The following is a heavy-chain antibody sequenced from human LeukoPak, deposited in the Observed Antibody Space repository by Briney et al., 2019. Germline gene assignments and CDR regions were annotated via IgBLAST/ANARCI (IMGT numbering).Heavy chain of an antibody. V-gene: IGHV4-59*01. CDR2: IYYSGST. D-gene: IGHD6-13*01. Sequence: SETLSLTCTVSGGSISSYYWSWIRQPPGKGLEWIGYIYYSGSTNYNPSLKSRVTISVDTSKNQFSLKLSSVTAADTAVYYCARVLDPVYSSSWDGGWFDPWGQGTLVTVSS. CDR1: GGSISSYY. CDR3: ARVLDPVYSSSWDGGWFDP. J-gene: IGHJ5*02.